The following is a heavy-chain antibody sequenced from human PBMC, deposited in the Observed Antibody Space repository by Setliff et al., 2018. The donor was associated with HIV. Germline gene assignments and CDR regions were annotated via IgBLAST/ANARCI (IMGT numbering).Heavy chain of an antibody. V-gene: IGHV3-48*03. CDR2: INSYGSST. CDR1: GFIFSSYE. CDR3: ARREKYCSSVSCFRGCYGMDV. Sequence: GGSLRLTCAASGFIFSSYEMNWVRQAPGKGREWVSYINSYGSSTYYADSVKGRFTISRDNANNSLYLQMNSLRAEDTAIYYCARREKYCSSVSCFRGCYGMDVWGHGATVTVSS. J-gene: IGHJ6*02. D-gene: IGHD2-2*01.